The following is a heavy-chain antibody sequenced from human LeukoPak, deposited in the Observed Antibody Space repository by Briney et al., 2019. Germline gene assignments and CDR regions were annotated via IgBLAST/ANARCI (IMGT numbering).Heavy chain of an antibody. Sequence: SETLSLTCAVYGGSFSGYYWNWIRQPPGKGLEWIGEINHSGSINYNPSLKSRVTISVDTSKNQFSLKLSSVTAADTAVYYCARGRIAVADWGQGTLVSVSS. CDR3: ARGRIAVAD. CDR1: GGSFSGYY. CDR2: INHSGSI. V-gene: IGHV4-34*01. J-gene: IGHJ4*02. D-gene: IGHD6-19*01.